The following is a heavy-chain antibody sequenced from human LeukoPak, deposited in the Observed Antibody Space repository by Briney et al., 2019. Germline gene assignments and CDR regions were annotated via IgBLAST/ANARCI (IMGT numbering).Heavy chain of an antibody. Sequence: PGGSLRLSCAASGFTFSSYEMNWVRQAPGKGLEWVSYITSGGSTIYYADSVKGRFTISRDNSKNLLYLQMKSLRAGGTAVYYRAKPRLYGYWGQGTLVTVSS. CDR2: ITSGGSTI. J-gene: IGHJ4*02. CDR3: AKPRLYGY. CDR1: GFTFSSYE. D-gene: IGHD3-10*01. V-gene: IGHV3-48*03.